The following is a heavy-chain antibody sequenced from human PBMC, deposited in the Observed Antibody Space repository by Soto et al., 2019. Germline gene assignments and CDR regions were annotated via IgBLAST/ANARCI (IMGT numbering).Heavy chain of an antibody. CDR1: GGSFSGYY. CDR3: ARVVPYDILTGYSFDY. CDR2: INHSGST. V-gene: IGHV4-34*01. J-gene: IGHJ4*02. D-gene: IGHD3-9*01. Sequence: QVQLQQWGAGLLKPSETLSLTCAVYGGSFSGYYWSWIRQPPGKGLEWIGEINHSGSTNYNPSLNSRVTIPVDTSKNQFSLKLSSVTAADTAVYYCARVVPYDILTGYSFDYWGQGTLVTVSS.